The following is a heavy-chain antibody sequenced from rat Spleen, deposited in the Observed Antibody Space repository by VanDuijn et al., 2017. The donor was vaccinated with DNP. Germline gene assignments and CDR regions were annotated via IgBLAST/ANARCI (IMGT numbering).Heavy chain of an antibody. D-gene: IGHD1-2*01. CDR1: GFTFSDYN. Sequence: EVQLVESGGGLVQPGRSLKLSCAASGFTFSDYNMAWVRQAPKKGLEWVATISYDGSSIYYRDSVKGRFTISRDNAKSTLYLQMDSLRSEDTATYYCARTHSSYDAMDAWGQGTSVTVSS. CDR2: ISYDGSSI. V-gene: IGHV5-7*01. CDR3: ARTHSSYDAMDA. J-gene: IGHJ4*01.